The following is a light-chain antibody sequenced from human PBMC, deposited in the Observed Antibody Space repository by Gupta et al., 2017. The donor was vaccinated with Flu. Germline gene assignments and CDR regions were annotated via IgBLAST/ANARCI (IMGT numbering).Light chain of an antibody. V-gene: IGKV1-9*01. CDR3: QQRNNFPRT. CDR2: AAS. J-gene: IGKJ2*01. CDR1: QGIRSY. Sequence: DIQFTQSPSFLSASVGDRVTITCRASQGIRSYLAWYQQKPGKAPKVLIYAASTWQSGVPSRFSGSGSGTDFTLTINSLQPEDFAGYYCQQRNNFPRTFGQGTKVEIK.